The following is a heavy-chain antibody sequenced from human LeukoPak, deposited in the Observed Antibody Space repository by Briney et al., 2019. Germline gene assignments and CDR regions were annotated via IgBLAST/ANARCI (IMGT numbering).Heavy chain of an antibody. D-gene: IGHD6-13*01. J-gene: IGHJ4*02. Sequence: GGSLRLSCAASGFTFRNYGMHWVRQAPGKGLEWVAIIWYDGSNKYYADSVKGRFTISRDNSKNTLYLQMNSPRAEDTAVYYCATVRGRDSSGWYADYWGQGTLVTVSS. V-gene: IGHV3-33*01. CDR2: IWYDGSNK. CDR1: GFTFRNYG. CDR3: ATVRGRDSSGWYADY.